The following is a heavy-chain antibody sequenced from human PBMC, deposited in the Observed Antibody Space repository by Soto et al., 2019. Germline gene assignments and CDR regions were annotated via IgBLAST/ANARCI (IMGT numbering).Heavy chain of an antibody. V-gene: IGHV4-34*01. CDR3: ASPHPGTMDV. D-gene: IGHD1-1*01. Sequence: SETLSLTCAVYGGSFSGYYWSWIRQPPGKGLEWIGEINHSGSTNYNPSLKSRVTISVDTSKNQFSLKLSSVTAADTAVYYCASPHPGTMDVWGQGTTVTVSS. CDR2: INHSGST. CDR1: GGSFSGYY. J-gene: IGHJ6*02.